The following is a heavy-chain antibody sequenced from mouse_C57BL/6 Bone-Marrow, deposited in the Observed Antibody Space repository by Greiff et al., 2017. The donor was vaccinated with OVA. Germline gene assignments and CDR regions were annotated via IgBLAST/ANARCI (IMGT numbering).Heavy chain of an antibody. CDR1: GYTFTSYW. J-gene: IGHJ2*01. D-gene: IGHD4-1*01. CDR2: INPSSGYT. CDR3: ARAPQLTGNY. V-gene: IGHV1-7*01. Sequence: QVQLKQSGAELAKPGASVKLSCKASGYTFTSYWLHWVKQRPGQGLEWIGYINPSSGYTKYNQKFKDKATLTADKSSSTAYMQLSSLTYEDAAVYYCARAPQLTGNYWGQGTTLTVSS.